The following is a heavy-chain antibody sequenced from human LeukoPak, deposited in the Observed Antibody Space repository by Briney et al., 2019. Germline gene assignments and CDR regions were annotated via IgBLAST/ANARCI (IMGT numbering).Heavy chain of an antibody. CDR1: GFTFSSYW. V-gene: IGHV3-7*01. CDR3: VREGGSGWYSGWFDP. D-gene: IGHD6-19*01. CDR2: IKQDGSEK. J-gene: IGHJ5*02. Sequence: GGSLRLSCAASGFTFSSYWMSWVRQAPGKGLEWVANIKQDGSEKKYVDSVKGRFTISRDNADNSLYLQMNSLRVEDTAVYYCVREGGSGWYSGWFDPWGQGTLVTVSS.